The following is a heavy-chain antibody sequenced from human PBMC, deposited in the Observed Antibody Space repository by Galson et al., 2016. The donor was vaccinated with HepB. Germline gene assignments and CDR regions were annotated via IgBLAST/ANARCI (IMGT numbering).Heavy chain of an antibody. D-gene: IGHD1-26*01. Sequence: SLRLSCAASGFTFSSSGMCWVRQAPGKGLEWMAVIWSDGSNKSYADSVKGRFTISRDNSKNTLYLQMNSLRAEDTAVYYCARDPGAPLGAPLDYWGQGTLVTVSS. CDR1: GFTFSSSG. V-gene: IGHV3-33*07. CDR3: ARDPGAPLGAPLDY. J-gene: IGHJ4*02. CDR2: IWSDGSNK.